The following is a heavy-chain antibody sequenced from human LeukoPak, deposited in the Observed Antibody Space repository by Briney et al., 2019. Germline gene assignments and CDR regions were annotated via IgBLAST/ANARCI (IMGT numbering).Heavy chain of an antibody. D-gene: IGHD3-22*01. V-gene: IGHV3-30-3*01. J-gene: IGHJ4*02. CDR2: ISHDGSNK. Sequence: GRSLRLSCAASGFTFRTYVMDWVRQAPGKGLEWVAVISHDGSNKYYADSVKGRFTISRDNSKNTLYLQMNSLRVEDTAVYYCAREFSADSSGYYGDYWGQGTLVTVSS. CDR3: AREFSADSSGYYGDY. CDR1: GFTFRTYV.